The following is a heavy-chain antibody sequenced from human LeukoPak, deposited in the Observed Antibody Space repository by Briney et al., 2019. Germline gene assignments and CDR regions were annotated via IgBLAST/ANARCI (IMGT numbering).Heavy chain of an antibody. Sequence: ASVKVSCKASGYTFTSYYMHWVRQAPGQGLEWMGIINPSGGSTNYAQKFQGRVTMTRDASTSTVYMELTGLRSEDTAVYYCARGLGCSSTSCYWNYYYYYYMDVWGKGTTVTISS. CDR2: INPSGGST. CDR3: ARGLGCSSTSCYWNYYYYYYMDV. V-gene: IGHV1-46*01. D-gene: IGHD2-2*01. CDR1: GYTFTSYY. J-gene: IGHJ6*03.